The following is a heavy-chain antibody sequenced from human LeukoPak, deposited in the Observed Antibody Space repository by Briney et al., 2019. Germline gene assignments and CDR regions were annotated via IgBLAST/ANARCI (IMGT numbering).Heavy chain of an antibody. CDR3: ARDSYGGNSEIDY. CDR1: GFTFSDHG. Sequence: GRSLRLFCATSGFTFSDHGMHWVRQAPGKGLEWVAVIWYDGSSRYYTHSVKGRFTISSDNSKNTVYLQMNSLRAEDTAVYYCARDSYGGNSEIDYWGQGTLVTVSS. V-gene: IGHV3-33*01. CDR2: IWYDGSSR. D-gene: IGHD4-23*01. J-gene: IGHJ4*02.